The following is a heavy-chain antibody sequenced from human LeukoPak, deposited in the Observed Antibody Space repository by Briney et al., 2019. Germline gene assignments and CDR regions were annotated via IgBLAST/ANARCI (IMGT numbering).Heavy chain of an antibody. CDR2: INHSGST. J-gene: IGHJ5*02. Sequence: PSETLSLTCAVYGASFSGYYWSWIRQPPGKGLEWIGEINHSGSTNYNPSLKSRVTISVDTSKNQFSLKLSSVTAADTAVYYCARAVGYFDDWFDPWGQGTLVTVSS. D-gene: IGHD3-9*01. V-gene: IGHV4-34*01. CDR1: GASFSGYY. CDR3: ARAVGYFDDWFDP.